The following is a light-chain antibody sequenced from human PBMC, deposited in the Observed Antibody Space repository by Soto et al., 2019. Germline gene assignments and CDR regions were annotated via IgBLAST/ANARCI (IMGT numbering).Light chain of an antibody. CDR3: QQRSNWPLT. V-gene: IGKV3D-15*01. J-gene: IGKJ4*01. Sequence: DIVMTQSPSTLSVSAVYRSTLSCRASQSVSGKLAWYQQKPGQAPRLLIYGTSTRATGIPARFSGSGSGTEFTLTISSLQSEDFAVYYCQQRSNWPLTFGGGTKVDIK. CDR2: GTS. CDR1: QSVSGK.